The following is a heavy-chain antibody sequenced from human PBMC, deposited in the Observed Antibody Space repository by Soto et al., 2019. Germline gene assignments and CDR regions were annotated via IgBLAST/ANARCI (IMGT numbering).Heavy chain of an antibody. Sequence: SVKVSCKASGGTFSSYTISWVRQAPGQGLEWMGRIIPILGIANYAQKFQGRVTITADKSTSTAYMELSSLRSEDTAVYYCAREWDCSSTSCYVIDYWGQGTLVTVSS. CDR3: AREWDCSSTSCYVIDY. CDR1: GGTFSSYT. CDR2: IIPILGIA. V-gene: IGHV1-69*04. J-gene: IGHJ4*02. D-gene: IGHD2-2*01.